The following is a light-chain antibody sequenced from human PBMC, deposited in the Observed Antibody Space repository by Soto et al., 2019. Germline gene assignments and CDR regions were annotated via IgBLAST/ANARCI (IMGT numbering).Light chain of an antibody. J-gene: IGKJ1*01. CDR1: QSISSW. CDR2: DAS. V-gene: IGKV1-5*01. Sequence: DIQMTQSPSTLSASVGDRVTITCRASQSISSWLAWYQQKPGKAPKLLIYDASSLESGVPSRFSGSGSGTEFTLTISSLQTDDFATSYCQQYNSYSPTFGQGTKVEIK. CDR3: QQYNSYSPT.